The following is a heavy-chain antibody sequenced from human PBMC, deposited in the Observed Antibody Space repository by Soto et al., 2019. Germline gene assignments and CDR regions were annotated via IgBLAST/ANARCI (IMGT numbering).Heavy chain of an antibody. CDR2: IYHSGST. CDR1: GGSISSGGYS. Sequence: QLQLQESGSGLVKPSQTLSLTGAVSGGSISSGGYSWSWIRQPPGKGLEWIGYIYHSGSTYYNPSPKSRVTIPVDRSKNQFSLKLSSVTAADTAVYYCAREIGRDSNQCWFDPWGQGTLVTVSS. D-gene: IGHD4-4*01. J-gene: IGHJ5*02. CDR3: AREIGRDSNQCWFDP. V-gene: IGHV4-30-2*01.